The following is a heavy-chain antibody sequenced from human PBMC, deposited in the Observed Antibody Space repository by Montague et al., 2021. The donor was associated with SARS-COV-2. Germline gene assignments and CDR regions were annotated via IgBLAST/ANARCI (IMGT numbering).Heavy chain of an antibody. CDR1: GGSISSSSYY. CDR2: IFYSGST. D-gene: IGHD3-10*01. Sequence: SETLSLTCTVSGGSISSSSYYWGWIRQPPGKGLEWIGSIFYSGSTVYXPSLRSRVTISVDTSKNQFSLKLSSVTAADTAVYYCASMVRAQVYYFDYWGQGTLVTVSS. CDR3: ASMVRAQVYYFDY. J-gene: IGHJ4*02. V-gene: IGHV4-39*01.